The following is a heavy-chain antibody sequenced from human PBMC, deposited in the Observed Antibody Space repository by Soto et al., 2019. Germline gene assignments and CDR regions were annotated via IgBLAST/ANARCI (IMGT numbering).Heavy chain of an antibody. CDR3: ARVMAYEQQLVPFDY. V-gene: IGHV1-2*02. J-gene: IGHJ4*02. D-gene: IGHD6-13*01. CDR1: GYTFIGYY. Sequence: QVQLVQSGAEVKKPGASVKVSCKTSGYTFIGYYLNWVRQAPGQGLEWRGWVNPHTGGTYYAQKFDGRVTMTRDTSTYTAYMELSGMKFDDTATYFCARVMAYEQQLVPFDYWGQGTLVTVSS. CDR2: VNPHTGGT.